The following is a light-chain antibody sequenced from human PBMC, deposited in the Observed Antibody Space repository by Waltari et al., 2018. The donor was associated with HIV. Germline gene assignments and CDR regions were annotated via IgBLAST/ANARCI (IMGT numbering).Light chain of an antibody. J-gene: IGKJ4*01. CDR2: GTS. Sequence: QMPKSPFSVSASVGDRVTVTCRASQGISTYLAWYQQKPGRAPKLLIFGTSTLQSGVPPRFRGSGSGTDFTLTISDLQPEDFATYYCQQAYSFPLTFGGGTRVE. CDR1: QGISTY. V-gene: IGKV1-12*01. CDR3: QQAYSFPLT.